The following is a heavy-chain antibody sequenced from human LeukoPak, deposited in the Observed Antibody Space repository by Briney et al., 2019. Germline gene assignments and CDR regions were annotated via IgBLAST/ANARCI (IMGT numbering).Heavy chain of an antibody. D-gene: IGHD2-2*01. Sequence: SETLSLTCTVSGGSISSYYWSWIRRPPGKGLEWIGYIYYSGSTNYNPSLKSRVTISVDTSKNQFSLKLSSVTAADTAVYYCARHSRRGDTRGYFQHWGQGTLVTVSS. CDR1: GGSISSYY. J-gene: IGHJ1*01. V-gene: IGHV4-59*01. CDR3: ARHSRRGDTRGYFQH. CDR2: IYYSGST.